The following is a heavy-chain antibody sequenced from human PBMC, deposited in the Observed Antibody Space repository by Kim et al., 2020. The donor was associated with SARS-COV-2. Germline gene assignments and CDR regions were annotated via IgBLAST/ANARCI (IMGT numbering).Heavy chain of an antibody. CDR2: IIPIFGTA. Sequence: SVKVSCKASGGTFSSYAISWVRQAPGQGLEWMGGIIPIFGTANYAQKFQGRVTITADESTSTAYMELSSLRSEDTAVYYCVRGAPYCSGGSCYFRHWGQGTLVTVSS. CDR3: VRGAPYCSGGSCYFRH. V-gene: IGHV1-69*13. CDR1: GGTFSSYA. J-gene: IGHJ4*02. D-gene: IGHD2-15*01.